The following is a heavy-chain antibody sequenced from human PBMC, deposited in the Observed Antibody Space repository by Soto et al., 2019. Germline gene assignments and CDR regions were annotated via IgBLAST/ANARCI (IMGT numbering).Heavy chain of an antibody. D-gene: IGHD5-12*01. CDR2: IYYSGST. Sequence: SETLSLTCTVSGGSISSGDYYWSWIRQPPGKGLEWIGYIYYSGSTYYNPSLKSRVTISVDTSKNQFSLKLSSVTAADTAVYYCARGAEDGYNSLTLDYWGQGTLVTVSS. CDR1: GGSISSGDYY. J-gene: IGHJ4*02. V-gene: IGHV4-30-4*01. CDR3: ARGAEDGYNSLTLDY.